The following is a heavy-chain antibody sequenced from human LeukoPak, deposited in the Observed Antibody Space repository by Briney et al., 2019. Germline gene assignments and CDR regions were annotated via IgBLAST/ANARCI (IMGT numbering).Heavy chain of an antibody. CDR1: GYSFTSYW. J-gene: IGHJ4*02. V-gene: IGHV5-51*01. Sequence: GASLNISCEGSGYSFTSYWIGWVRHMPGKRLEWMGIIYPGDSDTRYSPSFQGHVTISADKSISTAYLQWSSLKASDTAMYYCARHWVDGPTGFFDYWGQGTLVTVSS. CDR3: ARHWVDGPTGFFDY. CDR2: IYPGDSDT. D-gene: IGHD5-24*01.